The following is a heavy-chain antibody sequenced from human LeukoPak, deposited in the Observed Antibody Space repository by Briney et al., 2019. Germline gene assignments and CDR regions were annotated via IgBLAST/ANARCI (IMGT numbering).Heavy chain of an antibody. D-gene: IGHD4-23*01. Sequence: PGGSLRLSCAASGFTFRNYGMHWVRQAPGKGLEWVAIISYDAVNNNHADSVKGRFTISRDNSKNTLVLQMNSLRPEDTAVYYCAKDRGLGWELPLFDFWGQGTLVTVSS. CDR2: ISYDAVNN. J-gene: IGHJ4*02. CDR1: GFTFRNYG. V-gene: IGHV3-30*18. CDR3: AKDRGLGWELPLFDF.